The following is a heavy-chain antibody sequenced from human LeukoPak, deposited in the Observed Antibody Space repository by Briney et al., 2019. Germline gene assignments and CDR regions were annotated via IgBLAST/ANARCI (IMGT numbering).Heavy chain of an antibody. V-gene: IGHV3-11*01. Sequence: GGSLRLSCAASGFTFSDYYMSWIRQAPGKGLEWVSYISSSGSTIYYADSVKGRFTISRDNAKNSLYLQMNSLRAEDTAVYYCARETNGDYPDCWFDPWGQGTLVTVSS. CDR3: ARETNGDYPDCWFDP. J-gene: IGHJ5*02. CDR2: ISSSGSTI. CDR1: GFTFSDYY. D-gene: IGHD4-17*01.